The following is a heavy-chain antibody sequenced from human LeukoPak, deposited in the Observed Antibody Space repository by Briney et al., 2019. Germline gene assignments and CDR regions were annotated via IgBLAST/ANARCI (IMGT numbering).Heavy chain of an antibody. CDR2: ISSSSSYI. J-gene: IGHJ4*02. CDR1: GFTFSTYS. V-gene: IGHV3-21*01. CDR3: ARAHNWKYGSFDF. Sequence: GGSLRLSCAASGFTFSTYSMNWVRQAPGKGLEWVSYISSSSSYIYYADSVKGRFTISRDNAKNSLYLQMNSLRAEDTAVYYCARAHNWKYGSFDFWGQGTLVTVSS. D-gene: IGHD1-7*01.